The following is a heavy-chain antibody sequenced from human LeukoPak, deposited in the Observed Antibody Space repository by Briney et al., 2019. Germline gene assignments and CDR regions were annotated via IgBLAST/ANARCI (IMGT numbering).Heavy chain of an antibody. Sequence: GGSLRLSCVASGFTFSSYSMNWVRQAPGKGLEWVSSISSGSDHIYCADSVRGRFTISRDNAKNSLYLQMDSLRAEDTAVFFCARNDYSTSSGYDSWGQGTLVTVSS. V-gene: IGHV3-21*01. CDR2: ISSGSDHI. CDR3: ARNDYSTSSGYDS. CDR1: GFTFSSYS. J-gene: IGHJ4*02. D-gene: IGHD6-6*01.